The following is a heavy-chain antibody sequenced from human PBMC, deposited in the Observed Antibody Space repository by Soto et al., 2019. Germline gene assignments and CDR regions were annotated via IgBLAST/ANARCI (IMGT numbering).Heavy chain of an antibody. V-gene: IGHV4-39*01. CDR3: ARLGDYIWGSYRPNWFDP. CDR1: GGSISSSSYY. J-gene: IGHJ5*02. D-gene: IGHD3-16*02. Sequence: QLQLQESGPGLVKPSETLSLTCTVSGGSISSSSYYWGWIRQPPGKGLEWIGSIYYSGSTYCNPSLTSRAPLPVDTSKNQYSLKLSSVTAADTAVYYCARLGDYIWGSYRPNWFDPWGQGTLVTVSS. CDR2: IYYSGST.